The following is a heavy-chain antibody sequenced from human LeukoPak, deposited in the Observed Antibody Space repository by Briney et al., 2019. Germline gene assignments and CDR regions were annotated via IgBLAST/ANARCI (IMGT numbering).Heavy chain of an antibody. V-gene: IGHV1-69-2*01. CDR3: ATVPPYSGYGR. D-gene: IGHD5-12*01. CDR1: GYTFTDYY. Sequence: ATVKISCKVSGYTFTDYYMHWVQQAPGKGLEWMGLVDSEDGETIYAEKFQGRVTITADTSTDTAYMELSSLRSEDTAVYYCATVPPYSGYGRWGQGTLVTVSS. J-gene: IGHJ4*02. CDR2: VDSEDGET.